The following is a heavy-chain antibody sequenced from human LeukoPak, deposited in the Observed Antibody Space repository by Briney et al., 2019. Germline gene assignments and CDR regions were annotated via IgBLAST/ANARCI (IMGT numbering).Heavy chain of an antibody. CDR2: IYSGGST. CDR1: GFTVSSNY. J-gene: IGHJ4*02. Sequence: GGSLRLSCAASGFTVSSNYMSWVRQAPGKGLEWVSVIYSGGSTYYADSVKGRFTISRDNSKNTLYLQMNSLRAEDTAVYYCATGRPEYQPLTHRLVNGLDYWGQGTLVTVSS. V-gene: IGHV3-53*01. CDR3: ATGRPEYQPLTHRLVNGLDY. D-gene: IGHD2-2*01.